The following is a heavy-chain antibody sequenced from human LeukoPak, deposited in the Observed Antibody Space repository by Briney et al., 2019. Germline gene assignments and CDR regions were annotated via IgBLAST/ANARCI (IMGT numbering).Heavy chain of an antibody. CDR1: GGSIDSHSYY. D-gene: IGHD5-24*01. CDR2: VYYDGTS. J-gene: IGHJ4*02. CDR3: VRHISTNTGYFDS. V-gene: IGHV4-39*01. Sequence: KTSETLSLTCTVSGGSIDSHSYYWGWIRQPPGKGLEWIGSVYYDGTSYSNPSLKSRVGVFVDTSRDQFSLDLSFVTAADTAQYYCVRHISTNTGYFDSCGQGTLVSVSS.